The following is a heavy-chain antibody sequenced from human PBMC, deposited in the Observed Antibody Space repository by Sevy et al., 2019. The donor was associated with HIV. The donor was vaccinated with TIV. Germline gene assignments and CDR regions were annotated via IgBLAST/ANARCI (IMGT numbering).Heavy chain of an antibody. CDR3: ARDHCTDGACFRSGYFDY. V-gene: IGHV3-30*04. Sequence: GGYLRLSCAASGFTFADHAFHWVRQAPGKGLEWVEIISFDGRNKRVAESVKGRFTISRDDSKSTVYLQMTSLRPEDAAVYYCARDHCTDGACFRSGYFDYWGQGTLVTVSS. D-gene: IGHD2-8*01. CDR1: GFTFADHA. J-gene: IGHJ4*02. CDR2: ISFDGRNK.